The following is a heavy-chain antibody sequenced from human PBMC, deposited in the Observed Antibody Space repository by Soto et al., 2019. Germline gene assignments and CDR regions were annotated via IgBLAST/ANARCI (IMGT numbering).Heavy chain of an antibody. CDR1: GGSISIYY. CDR3: ARNTYDFWSGYSYYFDY. J-gene: IGHJ4*02. Sequence: SETLSLTCTVSGGSISIYYWSWIRHPPGKGLEWIGYIYYSGSTNYNPSLKSRVTISVDTSKNQFSLKLSSVTAADTAVYYCARNTYDFWSGYSYYFDYWGQGTLVTVSS. CDR2: IYYSGST. D-gene: IGHD3-3*01. V-gene: IGHV4-59*01.